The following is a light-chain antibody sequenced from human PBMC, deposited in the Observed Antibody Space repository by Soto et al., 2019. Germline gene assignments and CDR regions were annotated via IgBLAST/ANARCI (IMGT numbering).Light chain of an antibody. CDR1: QSVISN. Sequence: EIVFTQSPATLAVSPGERANLSCSASQSVISNLDLYQQKPCRAPRLLIYGPSSRSTGIPARIISSGSGTEFTPTISSLQSEDFAVYYYQQYNNWPRTFCQGTKVEI. CDR3: QQYNNWPRT. V-gene: IGKV3-15*01. CDR2: GPS. J-gene: IGKJ1*01.